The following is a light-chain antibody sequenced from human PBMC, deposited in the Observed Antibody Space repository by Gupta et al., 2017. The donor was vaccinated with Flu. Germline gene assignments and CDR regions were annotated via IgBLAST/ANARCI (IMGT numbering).Light chain of an antibody. V-gene: IGKV2-30*01. CDR1: QSVVSSDGNTF. CDR2: KVS. Sequence: VELTQSPLSLPVTLVKPASLFCRSSQSVVSSDGNTFLNWFQQRPGQSPRLLIYKVSNRESGVPERFSGSGSGTEFTLSISRVQAEDFGSYYCRQGNKWPYSFGQGTKLEIK. J-gene: IGKJ2*03. CDR3: RQGNKWPYS.